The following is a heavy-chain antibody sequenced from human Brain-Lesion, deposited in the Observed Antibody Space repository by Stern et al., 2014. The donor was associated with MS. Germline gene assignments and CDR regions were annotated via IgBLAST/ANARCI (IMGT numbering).Heavy chain of an antibody. J-gene: IGHJ6*02. CDR2: IYSSGNS. D-gene: IGHD2/OR15-2a*01. CDR1: GGSTSSRSYY. Sequence: QVQLQESGPGLVKPSQTLSLTCTASGGSTSSRSYYWSWIPQPPGRGLVWFGSIYSSGNSFYNPSLKSRLTISLDTSKNQFSLRLNSVTAADTAVYYCARGPMERIDMKTFFYAMDVWGHGTTVTVSS. V-gene: IGHV4-30-4*01. CDR3: ARGPMERIDMKTFFYAMDV.